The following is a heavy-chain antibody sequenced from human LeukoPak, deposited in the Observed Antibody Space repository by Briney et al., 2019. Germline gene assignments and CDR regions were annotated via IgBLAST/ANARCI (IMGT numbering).Heavy chain of an antibody. CDR1: GFTFSSYG. Sequence: PGRSLRLACAASGFTFSSYGMHWVRQAPGKGLEWVAVIWYDGSNKCYADSVKGRFTISRDNSKNTLYLQMNSLRAEDTAVYYCARDAAYSSSWYFDYWGQGTLVTVSS. J-gene: IGHJ4*02. CDR2: IWYDGSNK. V-gene: IGHV3-33*01. CDR3: ARDAAYSSSWYFDY. D-gene: IGHD6-13*01.